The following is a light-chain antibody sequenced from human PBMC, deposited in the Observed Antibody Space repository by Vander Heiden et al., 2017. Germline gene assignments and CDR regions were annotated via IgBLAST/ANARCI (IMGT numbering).Light chain of an antibody. J-gene: IGKJ1*01. CDR2: GAS. CDR3: QQYATAPWT. CDR1: QSVSRNY. V-gene: IGKV3-20*01. Sequence: EIVLTQSPGLPSLSPGERATLSCRASQSVSRNYLAWYQQKPGQAPRLLIDGASSRATGIPDRFSGSGSGTDFTLTISRLEPEDFAVYYCQQYATAPWTFGQGTKVEI.